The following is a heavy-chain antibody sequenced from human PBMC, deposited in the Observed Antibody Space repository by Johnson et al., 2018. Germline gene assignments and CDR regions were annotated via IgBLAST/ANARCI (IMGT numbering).Heavy chain of an antibody. Sequence: VQLVESGGGLVQPGRSLRLSCAASGFTFDVYAMHWVRQTPGKGLEWVAGSSWHGGIIGYADSVKGRFTISRDNAKNALYLQMDSLGAEDTALYYCTKEKGAYYDSSGLDYWGQGTLVTVSS. CDR3: TKEKGAYYDSSGLDY. CDR2: SSWHGGII. V-gene: IGHV3-9*01. CDR1: GFTFDVYA. J-gene: IGHJ4*02. D-gene: IGHD3-22*01.